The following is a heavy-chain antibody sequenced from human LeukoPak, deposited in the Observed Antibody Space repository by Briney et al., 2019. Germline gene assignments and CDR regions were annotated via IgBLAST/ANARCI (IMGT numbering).Heavy chain of an antibody. CDR3: ARQGNSNPLPDY. CDR1: GFTFSSYA. Sequence: GGSLRLSCAASGFTFSSYAMSWVRQAPGKGLEWVSSISSSSSYIYYADSVKGRFTISRDNAKNSLYLQMNSLRAEDTAVYYCARQGNSNPLPDYWGQGTLVTVSS. V-gene: IGHV3-21*01. D-gene: IGHD4-11*01. CDR2: ISSSSSYI. J-gene: IGHJ4*02.